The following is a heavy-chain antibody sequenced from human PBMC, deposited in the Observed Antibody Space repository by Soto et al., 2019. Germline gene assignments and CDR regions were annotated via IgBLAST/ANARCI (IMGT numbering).Heavy chain of an antibody. V-gene: IGHV4-39*01. CDR1: GGSISSSSYY. J-gene: IGHJ4*02. D-gene: IGHD3-10*01. CDR2: IYYSGST. Sequence: PSETLSLTCTASGGSISSSSYYWGWIRQPPGKGLEWIGRIYYSGSTYYNPSLKNRGTISVDTSENQFSLKMSSVSAADTAVYYCARLGMVRGVPYPFDYWGQGTLVTVSS. CDR3: ARLGMVRGVPYPFDY.